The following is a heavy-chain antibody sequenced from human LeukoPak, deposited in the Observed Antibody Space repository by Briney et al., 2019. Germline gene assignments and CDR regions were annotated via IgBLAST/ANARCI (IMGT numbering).Heavy chain of an antibody. CDR3: ARDGGWWRFDF. V-gene: IGHV3-7*03. D-gene: IGHD2-8*02. Sequence: PGGSLRLSCVASGLNFNGRWMDWVRRAPGRGLEWVASIKEDGSETHYVDSVRGRFTISRDNDKNSLYLQMNNLRAEDTAMYYCARDGGWWRFDFWGQGALVTVSS. CDR1: GLNFNGRW. CDR2: IKEDGSET. J-gene: IGHJ4*02.